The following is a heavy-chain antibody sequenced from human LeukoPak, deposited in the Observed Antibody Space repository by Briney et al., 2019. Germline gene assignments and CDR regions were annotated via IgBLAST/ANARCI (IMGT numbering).Heavy chain of an antibody. Sequence: ASVKVSCKASGYTFTTYDINWVRQAPGQGLEWVAWMNPNSGGTVYAQNFQGRVTLARDTSIGTAYMELNSLRSEDTAVYYCARGAIFGVTTRGYGMDAWGQGTTVTVSS. V-gene: IGHV1-8*01. D-gene: IGHD3-3*01. J-gene: IGHJ6*02. CDR2: MNPNSGGT. CDR3: ARGAIFGVTTRGYGMDA. CDR1: GYTFTTYD.